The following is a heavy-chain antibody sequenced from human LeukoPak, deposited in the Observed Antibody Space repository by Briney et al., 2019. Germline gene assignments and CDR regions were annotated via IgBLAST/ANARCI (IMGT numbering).Heavy chain of an antibody. CDR3: ARGGSYLSAFDI. D-gene: IGHD1-26*01. J-gene: IGHJ3*02. Sequence: GGSLRLSCAASGFTVSSNYMSWVRQAPGKGLEWVSIIYSGGSTFDADSVKGRFTISRDNSKNTLYLQMNSLRAEDTAVYYCARGGSYLSAFDIWGQGTMVTVSS. CDR1: GFTVSSNY. V-gene: IGHV3-53*01. CDR2: IYSGGST.